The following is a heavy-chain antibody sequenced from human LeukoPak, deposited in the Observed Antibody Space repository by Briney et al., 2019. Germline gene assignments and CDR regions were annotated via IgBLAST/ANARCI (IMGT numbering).Heavy chain of an antibody. Sequence: GGSLRLSCAASGFTFSNYSMTWVRQAPGKGLEWVSLISGSDSRTYHADSVKGRFTISRDNSKNTLYLQMDSLRAEDTAVYYCATARFPKGYDSSGGFDYWGQGTLVTVSS. J-gene: IGHJ4*02. CDR2: ISGSDSRT. V-gene: IGHV3-23*01. D-gene: IGHD3-22*01. CDR3: ATARFPKGYDSSGGFDY. CDR1: GFTFSNYS.